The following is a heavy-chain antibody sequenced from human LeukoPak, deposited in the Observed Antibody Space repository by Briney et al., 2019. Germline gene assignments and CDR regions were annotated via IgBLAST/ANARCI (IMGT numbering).Heavy chain of an antibody. V-gene: IGHV4-38-2*01. J-gene: IGHJ5*02. CDR2: IYHSGST. Sequence: TSETLSLTCAVSGYSISSGYYWGWIRQPPGKGLERIGSIYHSGSTYYNPSLKSRVTISVDTSKNQFSLKLSSVTAADTAVYYCARPIQTYYDFWSGRGAHDWFDPWGQGTLVTVSS. CDR1: GYSISSGYY. D-gene: IGHD3-3*01. CDR3: ARPIQTYYDFWSGRGAHDWFDP.